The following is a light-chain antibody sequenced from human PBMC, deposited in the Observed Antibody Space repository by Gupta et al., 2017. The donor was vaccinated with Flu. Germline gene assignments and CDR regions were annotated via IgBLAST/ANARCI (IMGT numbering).Light chain of an antibody. CDR2: WAS. CDR3: HQFYSAPLT. J-gene: IGKJ4*01. V-gene: IGKV4-1*01. CDR1: QGFLPTANNENF. Sequence: YSSSQGFLPTANNENFVAWFQKKPGQPPTLLIYWASTRAAVVPDRFSGSWSGTDFTLTISSRHAEDVAVYCWHQFYSAPLTFGGGTKVEIK.